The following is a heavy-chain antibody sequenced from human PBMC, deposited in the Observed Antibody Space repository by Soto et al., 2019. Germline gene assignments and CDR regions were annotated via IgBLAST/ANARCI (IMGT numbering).Heavy chain of an antibody. V-gene: IGHV4-34*01. CDR3: ARTSAAAGNDY. Sequence: QVKLQQWGAGLLKPSETLSLTCAVYGGSFSGYYWSWIRQPPGKGLEWIGEINHSGSTNYNPSLKSRVTISVDTSKNQFSLKLSSVTAADTAVYYCARTSAAAGNDYWGQGTLVTVSS. J-gene: IGHJ4*02. D-gene: IGHD6-13*01. CDR2: INHSGST. CDR1: GGSFSGYY.